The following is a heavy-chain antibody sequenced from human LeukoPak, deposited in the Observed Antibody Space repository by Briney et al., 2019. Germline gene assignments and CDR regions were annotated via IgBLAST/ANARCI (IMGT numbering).Heavy chain of an antibody. J-gene: IGHJ4*02. CDR1: GFTFSSYW. V-gene: IGHV3-7*01. D-gene: IGHD3-22*01. CDR3: ARDAEAYYYDSSGYPRFDY. Sequence: PGGSLRLSCAASGFTFSSYWMSWVRQAPGKGLEWVANIKQDGSEKYYVDSVKGRFTISRDNAKNSLYLQMNSLRAEDTAVYYCARDAEAYYYDSSGYPRFDYWGQGTLVTVSS. CDR2: IKQDGSEK.